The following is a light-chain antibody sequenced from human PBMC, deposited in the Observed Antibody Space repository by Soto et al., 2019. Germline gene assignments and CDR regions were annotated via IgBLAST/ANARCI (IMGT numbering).Light chain of an antibody. CDR1: ESVTSTY. CDR3: QVFGSSPRYT. Sequence: EIVLTQSPGTLSLSPGERATLSCRTSESVTSTYLAWYQQKPGQPPRLLIYAASSRATGIPDRFSGSGSGTDFTLTISRLEPEDFAVYYCQVFGSSPRYTFGRGTKVDI. J-gene: IGKJ2*01. CDR2: AAS. V-gene: IGKV3-20*01.